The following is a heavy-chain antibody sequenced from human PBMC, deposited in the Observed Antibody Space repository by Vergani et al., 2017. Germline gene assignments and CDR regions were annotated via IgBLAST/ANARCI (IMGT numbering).Heavy chain of an antibody. V-gene: IGHV4-39*07. CDR1: GGSISSSSYY. CDR2: IFYSGST. Sequence: QLQLQESGPGLVKPSETLSLTCTVSGGSISSSSYYWGWIRQPPGKGLEWIGSIFYSGSTYYNPSLKSRVTISVATSKNQFSLKLSSVTAADTAVYYCARGVGHDSSGYYYFDYWGQGTLVTVSS. D-gene: IGHD3-22*01. J-gene: IGHJ4*02. CDR3: ARGVGHDSSGYYYFDY.